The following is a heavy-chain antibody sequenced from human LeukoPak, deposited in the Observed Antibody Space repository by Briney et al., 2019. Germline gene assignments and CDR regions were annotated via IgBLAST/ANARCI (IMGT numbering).Heavy chain of an antibody. V-gene: IGHV3-53*01. D-gene: IGHD3-3*01. CDR3: ARETRYYDFWSGYPTSYYYGMDV. CDR1: GFTVSSNY. J-gene: IGHJ6*02. Sequence: GSLRLSWAASGFTVSSNYMSWVRQAPGKGLEWVSVIYSGGSTYYADSVKGRFTISRDNSKNTLYLQMNSLRAEDTAVYYCARETRYYDFWSGYPTSYYYGMDVWGQGTTVTVSS. CDR2: IYSGGST.